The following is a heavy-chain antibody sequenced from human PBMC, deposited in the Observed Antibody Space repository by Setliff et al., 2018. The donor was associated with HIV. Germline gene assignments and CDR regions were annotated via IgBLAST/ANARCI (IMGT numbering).Heavy chain of an antibody. J-gene: IGHJ4*02. CDR3: ARLMKTYYYDTSGYYAPWGNFDH. D-gene: IGHD3-22*01. V-gene: IGHV2-26*01. CDR1: GLSLSNNRMG. CDR2: IFSDDEK. Sequence: SGPTLVNPTETITLTCTVPGLSLSNNRMGVSWIRQPPGKALEWLTHIFSDDEKSYSTSLKSRLTISKDTSKSQVVLTMTNLDPVDTATYYCARLMKTYYYDTSGYYAPWGNFDHWGQGTLVTVSS.